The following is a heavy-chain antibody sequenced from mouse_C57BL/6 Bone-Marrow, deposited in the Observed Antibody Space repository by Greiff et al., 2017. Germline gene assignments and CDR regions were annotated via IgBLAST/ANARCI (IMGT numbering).Heavy chain of an antibody. Sequence: QVQLQQPGAELVRPGSSVKLSCKASGYTFTSYWMDWVKQRPGQGLEWIGNIYPSDSETHYNQKFKDKATLTVDKSSSTAYMQLSSLTSEDSAVYYCARYGTGPYFDYWGQGTTLTVSS. CDR2: IYPSDSET. CDR3: ARYGTGPYFDY. CDR1: GYTFTSYW. J-gene: IGHJ2*01. D-gene: IGHD4-1*01. V-gene: IGHV1-61*01.